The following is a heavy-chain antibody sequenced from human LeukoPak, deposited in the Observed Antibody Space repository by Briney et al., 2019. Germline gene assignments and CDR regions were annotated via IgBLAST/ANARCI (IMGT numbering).Heavy chain of an antibody. J-gene: IGHJ4*02. V-gene: IGHV4-34*01. Sequence: SETLSLTCAVYGGSFSGYYWSWIRQPPGKGLEWIGEIYHSGSTNYNPSLKSRVTISVDKSKNQFSLKLSSVTAADTAVYYCARVTSSWYDAGLDYWGQGTLVTVSS. D-gene: IGHD6-13*01. CDR2: IYHSGST. CDR1: GGSFSGYY. CDR3: ARVTSSWYDAGLDY.